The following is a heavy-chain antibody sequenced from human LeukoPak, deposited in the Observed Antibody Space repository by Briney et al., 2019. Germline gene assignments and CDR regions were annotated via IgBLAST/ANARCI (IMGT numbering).Heavy chain of an antibody. D-gene: IGHD3-10*01. J-gene: IGHJ4*02. V-gene: IGHV3-48*03. CDR2: ISSSGKTI. Sequence: PGGSLRLSCEASGFTFSSYEMNWVRQAPGKGLEWVSYISSSGKTIYYADSTKGRFTVSRDNAKNSLYLQMNSLGAEDTAVYYCAKVVSGNLYSPCDWGQGTLVTVSS. CDR3: AKVVSGNLYSPCD. CDR1: GFTFSSYE.